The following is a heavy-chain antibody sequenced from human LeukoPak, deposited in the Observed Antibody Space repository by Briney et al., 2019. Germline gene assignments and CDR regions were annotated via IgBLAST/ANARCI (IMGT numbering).Heavy chain of an antibody. V-gene: IGHV3-30*04. J-gene: IGHJ5*02. CDR2: VSHDGTNS. CDR3: AREAYSSFWRGYSHWFDP. CDR1: GFTFSTYA. D-gene: IGHD3-3*01. Sequence: GGSLRLSCAASGFTFSTYAIHWVRQAPGKGLEWVAVVSHDGTNSFYADSVRGRFTISRDNSENTLYLQLNSLRPEDTAVYYCAREAYSSFWRGYSHWFDPWGLGTLVSVSS.